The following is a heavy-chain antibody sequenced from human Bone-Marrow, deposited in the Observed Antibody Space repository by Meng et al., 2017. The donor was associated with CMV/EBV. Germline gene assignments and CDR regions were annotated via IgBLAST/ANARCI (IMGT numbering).Heavy chain of an antibody. V-gene: IGHV3-20*04. CDR2: INWNGGST. CDR1: GFTFDDYG. J-gene: IGHJ4*02. D-gene: IGHD1-26*01. CDR3: ARGYSAYSGSYYFDY. Sequence: GESLKISCAASGFTFDDYGMSWVRQAPGKGLEWVSGINWNGGSTGYADSVKGRFTISRDNAKNSLYLQMNSLRAEDTALYYCARGYSAYSGSYYFDYWGQGTLVTVSS.